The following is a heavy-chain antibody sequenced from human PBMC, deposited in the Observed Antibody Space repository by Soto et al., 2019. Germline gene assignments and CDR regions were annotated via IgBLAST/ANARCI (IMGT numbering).Heavy chain of an antibody. V-gene: IGHV3-7*01. Sequence: GGSLRLSCAASRFTFSSYWMSWVRQAPGKGLEWVANIKQDGSEKYYVDSVKGRFTISRDNAKNSLYLQMNSLRAEDTAVYYCARDARQYYYYMDVWGKGTTVTVSS. CDR3: ARDARQYYYYMDV. D-gene: IGHD6-6*01. J-gene: IGHJ6*03. CDR1: RFTFSSYW. CDR2: IKQDGSEK.